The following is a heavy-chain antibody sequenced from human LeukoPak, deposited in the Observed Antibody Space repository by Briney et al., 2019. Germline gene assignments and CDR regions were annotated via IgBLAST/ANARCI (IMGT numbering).Heavy chain of an antibody. V-gene: IGHV3-48*03. J-gene: IGHJ4*02. CDR3: ARYGRGYSYGRYFDY. Sequence: GGSLRLSCAASGVTFSSYETNWVHDAPGKGLEWGSYISSSGSTIYYADSVKGGFTISRDNAKNSLYLQMNSLRAEDTAVYYCARYGRGYSYGRYFDYWGQGTLVTVSS. CDR1: GVTFSSYE. D-gene: IGHD5-18*01. CDR2: ISSSGSTI.